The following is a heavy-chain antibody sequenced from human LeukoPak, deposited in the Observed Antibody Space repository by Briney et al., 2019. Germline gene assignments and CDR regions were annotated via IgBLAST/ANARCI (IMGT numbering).Heavy chain of an antibody. CDR1: GVSISSSSYY. CDR2: IYYSGST. CDR3: ARSSDSGSGSYYTPFDY. Sequence: SETLSLTCTASGVSISSSSYYWGWIRQPPGKGLEWIGSIYYSGSTYYNPSLKSRFTISVDTSKNQFSLKLSSVTAADTAVYYCARSSDSGSGSYYTPFDYWGQGTLVTVSS. J-gene: IGHJ4*02. D-gene: IGHD3-10*01. V-gene: IGHV4-39*01.